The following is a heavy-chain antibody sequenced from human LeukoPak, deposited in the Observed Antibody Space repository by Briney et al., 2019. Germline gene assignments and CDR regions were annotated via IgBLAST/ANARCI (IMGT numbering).Heavy chain of an antibody. J-gene: IGHJ4*02. CDR2: INPSGGST. V-gene: IGHV1-46*01. Sequence: GASVKVSFKASGYTFTSYYMQCVRQAPGQGFEWMGTINPSGGSTSYAQKFQGRVTMTRDTSTSTLYMELSSLRSEDTAVYYCARGLSSSRYYFHYWGQGTLVTVSP. CDR3: ARGLSSSRYYFHY. CDR1: GYTFTSYY. D-gene: IGHD6-13*01.